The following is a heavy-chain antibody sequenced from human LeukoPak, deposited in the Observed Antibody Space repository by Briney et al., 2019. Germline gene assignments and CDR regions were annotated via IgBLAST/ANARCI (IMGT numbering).Heavy chain of an antibody. D-gene: IGHD6-13*01. J-gene: IGHJ5*02. CDR3: ARGGKQQLVRGGLRWFDP. V-gene: IGHV4-34*01. Sequence: PSETLSLTCAVYGGSFSGYHWSWIRQPPGKGLEWIGEINHSGSTNYNPSLKSRVTISVDTSKNQFSLKLSSVTAADTAVYYCARGGKQQLVRGGLRWFDPWGQGTLVTVSS. CDR2: INHSGST. CDR1: GGSFSGYH.